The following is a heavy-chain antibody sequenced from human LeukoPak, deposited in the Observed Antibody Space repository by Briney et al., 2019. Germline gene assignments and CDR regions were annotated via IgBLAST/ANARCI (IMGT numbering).Heavy chain of an antibody. Sequence: GGSLRLSCAASGFTFSTHAMNWVRQAPGKGLEWVSNIGGSGESTYYADSVKGRFTISRDNSKNTVFLQMNSLSRDDTAVYYCARRGGSNGWGAFDVWGQGTTITVSS. D-gene: IGHD2-8*01. CDR1: GFTFSTHA. CDR3: ARRGGSNGWGAFDV. J-gene: IGHJ3*01. CDR2: IGGSGEST. V-gene: IGHV3-23*01.